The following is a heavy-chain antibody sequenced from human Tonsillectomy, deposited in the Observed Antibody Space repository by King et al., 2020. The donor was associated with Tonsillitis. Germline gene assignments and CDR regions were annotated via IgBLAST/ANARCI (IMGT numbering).Heavy chain of an antibody. J-gene: IGHJ5*02. CDR2: IWYDGSNK. CDR3: ARDSGSDFWSGYQLINWFDP. CDR1: GFTFSSYG. Sequence: QLVQSGGGVVQPGRSLRLSCAASGFTFSSYGMHWVRQAPGKGLEWVAVIWYDGSNKYYADSVKGRFTISRDNSKNTLYLQMNSLRAEDTAVYYCARDSGSDFWSGYQLINWFDPWGQGTLVTVSS. D-gene: IGHD3-3*01. V-gene: IGHV3-33*08.